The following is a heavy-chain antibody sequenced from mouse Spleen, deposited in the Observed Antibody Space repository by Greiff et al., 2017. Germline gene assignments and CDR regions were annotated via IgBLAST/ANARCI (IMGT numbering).Heavy chain of an antibody. J-gene: IGHJ2*01. V-gene: IGHV1-50*01. D-gene: IGHD2-3*01. Sequence: QVQLQQSGAELVKPGASVKLSCKASGYTFTSYWMQWVKQRPGQGLEWIGEIDPSDSYTNYNQKFKGKATLTVDTSSSTAYMQLSSLTSEDSAVYYCASRGWLTYFDYWGQGTTLTVSS. CDR2: IDPSDSYT. CDR3: ASRGWLTYFDY. CDR1: GYTFTSYW.